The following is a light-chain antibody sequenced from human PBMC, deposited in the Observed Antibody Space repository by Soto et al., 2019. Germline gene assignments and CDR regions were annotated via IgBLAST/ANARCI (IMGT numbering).Light chain of an antibody. J-gene: IGKJ2*01. CDR1: QSFNTW. Sequence: DIHMTQSPSTLSASVGDRVTITCRASQSFNTWLAWYQQKPGKAPNLLIYKTSTLESGVPSRFSGSGSGTEFTLTISSLQPDDFAVYYCQQYNNWPPAYTFGQGTKVDIK. V-gene: IGKV1-5*03. CDR3: QQYNNWPPAYT. CDR2: KTS.